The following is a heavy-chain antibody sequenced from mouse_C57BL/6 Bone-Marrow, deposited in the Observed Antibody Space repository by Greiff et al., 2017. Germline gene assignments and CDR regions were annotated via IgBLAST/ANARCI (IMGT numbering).Heavy chain of an antibody. CDR2: IDPENGDT. CDR1: GFNIKDDY. V-gene: IGHV14-4*01. CDR3: ATELFDY. J-gene: IGHJ2*01. Sequence: VQLQQSGAELVRPGASVKLSCTASGFNIKDDYMHWVKQRPEQGLEWIGWIDPENGDTEYASKFQGKATITADTSSNTAYLQLSSLTSEDTAVDYCATELFDYWGQGTMLTVSA.